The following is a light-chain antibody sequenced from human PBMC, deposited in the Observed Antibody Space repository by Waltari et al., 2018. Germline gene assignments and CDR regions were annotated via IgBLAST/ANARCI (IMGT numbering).Light chain of an antibody. CDR2: RND. CDR1: SSNIGATV. CDR3: AAWDDRMNGHWV. Sequence: QSVLTQSPSASGTPGQRVTISCSGSSSNIGATVVNGDQQVPGKAPKLLIYRNDQRPSGVPDRFSASKSGTSASLAISGLQSEDEADYYCAAWDDRMNGHWVFGGGTKVTVL. V-gene: IGLV1-44*01. J-gene: IGLJ3*02.